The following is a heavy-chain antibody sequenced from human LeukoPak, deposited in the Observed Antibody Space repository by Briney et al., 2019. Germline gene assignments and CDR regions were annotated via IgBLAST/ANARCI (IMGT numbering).Heavy chain of an antibody. J-gene: IGHJ4*02. Sequence: GGSLRLSCAASGFTFNDYWMTWVRQAPGKGLEWVADIKQDGSVKKYVDSVKGRFTISRDNAKNSLYVEMNSLRAEDTGVYYCARGPHKEASTYSGQGTLVTVSS. CDR1: GFTFNDYW. CDR3: ARGPHKEASTY. CDR2: IKQDGSVK. V-gene: IGHV3-7*01.